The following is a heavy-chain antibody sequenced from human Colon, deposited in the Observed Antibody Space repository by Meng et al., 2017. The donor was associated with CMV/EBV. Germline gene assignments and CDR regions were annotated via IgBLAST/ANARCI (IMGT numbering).Heavy chain of an antibody. D-gene: IGHD1-26*01. Sequence: GESLKISCAASGFTFDNYAMNWVRPAPGKGLEWVSGLSDSGETKYYLDSVKGRFTISRDNSRNTLHLEMNSLSDEDTALYYCASGKPTFIDGPWEDTFNMWGQGAMVTVSS. CDR2: LSDSGETK. CDR1: GFTFDNYA. J-gene: IGHJ3*02. CDR3: ASGKPTFIDGPWEDTFNM. V-gene: IGHV3-23*01.